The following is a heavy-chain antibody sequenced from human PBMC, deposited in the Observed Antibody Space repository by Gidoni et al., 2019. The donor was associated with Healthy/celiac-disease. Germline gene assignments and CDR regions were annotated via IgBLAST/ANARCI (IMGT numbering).Heavy chain of an antibody. D-gene: IGHD1-26*01. Sequence: QVQLVESGGGVVQPGRSLRLSCAASGFPFSSYGMHWVRQAPGKGLEWVAVISYDGSNKYYADSVKGRFTISRDNSKNTLYLQMNSLRAEDTAVYYCAKDGGGKYYYGMDVWGQGTTVTVSS. CDR3: AKDGGGKYYYGMDV. CDR1: GFPFSSYG. CDR2: ISYDGSNK. V-gene: IGHV3-30*18. J-gene: IGHJ6*02.